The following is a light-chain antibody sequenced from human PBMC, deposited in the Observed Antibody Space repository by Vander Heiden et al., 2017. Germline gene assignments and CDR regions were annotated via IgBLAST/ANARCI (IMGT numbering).Light chain of an antibody. CDR2: DNT. CDR3: GTWDSSLSVSVV. CDR1: SSTIGNNY. J-gene: IGLJ2*01. V-gene: IGLV1-51*01. Sequence: HSVFTRPPSVSTAQGQKVTISCSVSSSTIGNNYVSCYQQLPGTAPNPLIYDNTKRPTGIPDRLSGSKCGTSATLGITGLLPGDEAEYYCGTWDSSLSVSVVFGGGTKLTVL.